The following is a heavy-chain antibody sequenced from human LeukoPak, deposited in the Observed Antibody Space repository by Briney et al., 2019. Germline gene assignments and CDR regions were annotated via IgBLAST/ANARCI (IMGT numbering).Heavy chain of an antibody. J-gene: IGHJ2*01. CDR3: VRDDDNGVFFL. CDR1: GFTFSTYS. D-gene: IGHD3-16*01. CDR2: IRSSSSYI. Sequence: GGSLRLSCAASGFTFSTYSMNWVRQAPGEGLEWVSYIRSSSSYIYYADSVKGRFTISRDNAKNSLYLQMNSLRAEDTAVFYCVRDDDNGVFFLGGRGTLVAVSS. V-gene: IGHV3-21*01.